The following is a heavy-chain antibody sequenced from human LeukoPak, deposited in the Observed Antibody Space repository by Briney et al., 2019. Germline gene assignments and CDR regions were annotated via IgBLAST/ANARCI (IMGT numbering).Heavy chain of an antibody. Sequence: PGGSLRLSCAASGFAFSSYEMNWVRQAPGKGLEWVSYISSSGSTIYYADSVKGRFTISRDNAKNSLYLQMNSLRAEDTAVYYCAGGSHPPLNSSGWYSSLDYGGRETLV. J-gene: IGHJ4*02. D-gene: IGHD6-19*01. CDR1: GFAFSSYE. CDR3: AGGSHPPLNSSGWYSSLDY. V-gene: IGHV3-48*03. CDR2: ISSSGSTI.